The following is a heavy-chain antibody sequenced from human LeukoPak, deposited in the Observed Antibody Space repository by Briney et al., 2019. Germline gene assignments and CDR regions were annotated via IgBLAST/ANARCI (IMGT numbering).Heavy chain of an antibody. Sequence: GASVKVSCKASGYTFTSYDINWVRQAPGQGLEWMGWINTNTGNPTYAQGFTGRFVFSLDTSVGTAYLQISSLKAEDTAVYYCARGGTMLEAGRDLDYWGQGTLVTVSS. J-gene: IGHJ4*02. CDR1: GYTFTSYD. D-gene: IGHD3-22*01. CDR2: INTNTGNP. V-gene: IGHV7-4-1*02. CDR3: ARGGTMLEAGRDLDY.